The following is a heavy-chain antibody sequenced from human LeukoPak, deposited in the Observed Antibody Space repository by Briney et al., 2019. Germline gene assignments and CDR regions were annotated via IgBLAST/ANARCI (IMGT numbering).Heavy chain of an antibody. V-gene: IGHV1-2*02. CDR2: INPNSGGT. J-gene: IGHJ5*02. Sequence: ASVKVSCKASGYTFTGYYMHWVRQAPGQGLEWMGWINPNSGGTNYAQKFQGRVTMTRDTSISTAYMELSRLRSDDTAVYYCARVGARSRNWFDPWGRGTLVTVSS. D-gene: IGHD3-3*01. CDR3: ARVGARSRNWFDP. CDR1: GYTFTGYY.